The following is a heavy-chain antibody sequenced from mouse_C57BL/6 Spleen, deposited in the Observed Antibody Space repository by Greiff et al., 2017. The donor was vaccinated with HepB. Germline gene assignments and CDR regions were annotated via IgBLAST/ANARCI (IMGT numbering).Heavy chain of an antibody. J-gene: IGHJ3*01. CDR1: GYTFTSYW. CDR2: IYPGSGST. CDR3: ARPLLLRLGPFAY. Sequence: QVQLQQPGAELVKPGASVKMSCKASGYTFTSYWITWVKQRPGQGLEWIGDIYPGSGSTNYNEKFKSKATLTVDTSSSTAYMQRSSLTSEDSAVYYCARPLLLRLGPFAYWGQGTLVTVSA. V-gene: IGHV1-55*01. D-gene: IGHD1-1*01.